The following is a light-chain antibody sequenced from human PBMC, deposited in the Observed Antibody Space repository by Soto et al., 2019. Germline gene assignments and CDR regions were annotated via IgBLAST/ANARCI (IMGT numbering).Light chain of an antibody. J-gene: IGKJ4*01. CDR2: DAS. CDR3: LPRSNWPLT. CDR1: QSVSSY. Sequence: EIVLTQSPATLSLSPGERATLSCRASQSVSSYLAWYQQKPGQAPRLLMYDASNRATGIPARFSGSGSGTDFTLTISSLEPEDFAVYYCLPRSNWPLTFVGGTKVEIK. V-gene: IGKV3-11*01.